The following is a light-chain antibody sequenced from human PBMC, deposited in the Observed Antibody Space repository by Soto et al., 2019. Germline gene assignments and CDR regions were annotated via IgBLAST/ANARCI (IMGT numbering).Light chain of an antibody. V-gene: IGLV2-14*01. Sequence: QSALTQPAFVSGSPGQSITISCTGTSSDVGGYNYVSWYQHHPGKAPQLLIYQVSNRPSGVSDRFSGSKSGNTASLIISGLQAEDEADYYCSSYTRSSTYVFGSGTKLTVL. CDR1: SSDVGGYNY. CDR2: QVS. J-gene: IGLJ1*01. CDR3: SSYTRSSTYV.